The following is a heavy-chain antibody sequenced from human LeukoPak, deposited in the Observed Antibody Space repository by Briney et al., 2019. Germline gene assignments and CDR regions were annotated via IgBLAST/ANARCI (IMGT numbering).Heavy chain of an antibody. D-gene: IGHD6-13*01. Sequence: SETLSLTCTISGDSISNKNYYWGWIRRPPGEGLEWIGTIYYSGSTNYNPSLKSRVTISVGTSKNQFSLKLSSVTAADTAVYYCAKKMRNSSSWSNGYYYGMDVWGQGTTVTVSS. CDR2: IYYSGST. V-gene: IGHV4-39*07. CDR3: AKKMRNSSSWSNGYYYGMDV. J-gene: IGHJ6*02. CDR1: GDSISNKNYY.